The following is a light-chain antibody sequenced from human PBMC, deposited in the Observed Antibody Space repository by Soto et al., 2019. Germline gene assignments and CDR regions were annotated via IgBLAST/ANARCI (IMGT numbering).Light chain of an antibody. CDR3: QQYGSSPIT. CDR1: QSVSIS. V-gene: IGKV3-20*01. CDR2: DAS. Sequence: EIVLTQSPGTLSLFPGERATLSCRASQSVSISLAWYQQKPGQAPGLLIYDASNRATGVPARFSGSGSGTDFTLTISSLEPEDFAVYYCQQYGSSPITFGQGTRLEIK. J-gene: IGKJ5*01.